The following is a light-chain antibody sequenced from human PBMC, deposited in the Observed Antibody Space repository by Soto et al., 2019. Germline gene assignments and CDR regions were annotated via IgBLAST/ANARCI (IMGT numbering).Light chain of an antibody. CDR2: GAS. J-gene: IGKJ3*01. CDR3: QQYGSAPFT. Sequence: EIVLTQSPGTLSLSPGGRATLSCRASQSVSSSYLAWYQQKPGQAPRLPIYGASTRATGIPARFSGSGSGTEFTLTISRLEPEDSAVYYCQQYGSAPFTFGPGTKVDI. V-gene: IGKV3-20*01. CDR1: QSVSSSY.